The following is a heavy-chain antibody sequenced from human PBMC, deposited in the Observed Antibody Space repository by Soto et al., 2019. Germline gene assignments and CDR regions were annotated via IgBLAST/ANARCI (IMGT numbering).Heavy chain of an antibody. CDR3: ARTCSGDSCYSDAFDI. CDR1: GGSISSYY. V-gene: IGHV4-59*01. J-gene: IGHJ3*02. D-gene: IGHD2-15*01. Sequence: PSETLSLTCTVSGGSISSYYWSWIRQPPGKRLEWIGYIYYIGGTNYNPALKSRVTISVDTSKNQCSLNLSSVTAADTAVYYCARTCSGDSCYSDAFDIWGQGTMVTVSS. CDR2: IYYIGGT.